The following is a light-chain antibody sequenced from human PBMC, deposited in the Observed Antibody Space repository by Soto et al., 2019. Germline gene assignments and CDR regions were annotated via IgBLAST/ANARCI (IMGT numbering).Light chain of an antibody. CDR1: QSISTY. Sequence: DIQMTQSPSSLSASVGDRVTITCRASQSISTYLNCYQQKPGKAPKLLIYAASSLQSGVPSRFSGSGSGTDFTLTINNLQPDDFATYYCQQSFRTLVTFGQGTRLEI. CDR2: AAS. CDR3: QQSFRTLVT. V-gene: IGKV1-39*01. J-gene: IGKJ5*01.